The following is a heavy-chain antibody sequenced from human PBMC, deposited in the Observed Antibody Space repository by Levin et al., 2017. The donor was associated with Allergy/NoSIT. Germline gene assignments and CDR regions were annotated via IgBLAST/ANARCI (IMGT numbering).Heavy chain of an antibody. V-gene: IGHV1-8*02. Sequence: GGSLRLSCKASGSTFTSYEINWVRQASGQGLEWMGWMNPNSGNTGYAQRFQGRVTMTRDTSKSTAYMELSSLRSEDTAVYYCARTMVTPDYWGQGTLVTVSS. CDR3: ARTMVTPDY. CDR2: MNPNSGNT. J-gene: IGHJ4*02. CDR1: GSTFTSYE. D-gene: IGHD5-18*01.